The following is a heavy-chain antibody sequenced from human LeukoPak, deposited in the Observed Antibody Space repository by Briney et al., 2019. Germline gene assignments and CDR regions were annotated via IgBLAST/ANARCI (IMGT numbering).Heavy chain of an antibody. Sequence: KSGGSLRLSCAVSGFTFSSYSMNWVRQAPGKGLEWVSSISSSSSYIYYADSVKGRFTISRDNAKNSLYLQMNSLRAEDTAVYYCARGERVAAEVDYWGQGTLVTVSS. D-gene: IGHD6-13*01. CDR2: ISSSSSYI. CDR3: ARGERVAAEVDY. V-gene: IGHV3-21*01. J-gene: IGHJ4*02. CDR1: GFTFSSYS.